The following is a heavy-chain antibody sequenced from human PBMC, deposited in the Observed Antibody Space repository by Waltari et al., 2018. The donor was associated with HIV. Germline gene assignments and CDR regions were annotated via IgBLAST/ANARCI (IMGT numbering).Heavy chain of an antibody. V-gene: IGHV3-30*18. Sequence: QLVESGGGVVQPGRSLRLSCVASGFTFSNYGMHWVRRAPGKGLEWVAVISYDGRSQFYADSVKGRFTISRYDSQNMLFLQMDSLRPEDTAMYYCAKIVGPLSGRGVDFEFWGQGALVTVSS. CDR2: ISYDGRSQ. CDR3: AKIVGPLSGRGVDFEF. D-gene: IGHD1-26*01. J-gene: IGHJ4*02. CDR1: GFTFSNYG.